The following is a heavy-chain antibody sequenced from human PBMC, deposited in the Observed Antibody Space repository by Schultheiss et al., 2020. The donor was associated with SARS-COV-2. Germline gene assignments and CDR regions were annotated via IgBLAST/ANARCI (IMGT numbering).Heavy chain of an antibody. Sequence: GGSLRLSCAASGFSFSSCGMHWVRQAPGKGLEWVAVISYDGSNKFYADSVKGRFTISRDNSKNTLYLQMNSLKTEDTAVYYCARDVGGNYGDYVHWGQGTLVTVSS. D-gene: IGHD4-17*01. CDR2: ISYDGSNK. CDR3: ARDVGGNYGDYVH. CDR1: GFSFSSCG. J-gene: IGHJ4*02. V-gene: IGHV3-30*03.